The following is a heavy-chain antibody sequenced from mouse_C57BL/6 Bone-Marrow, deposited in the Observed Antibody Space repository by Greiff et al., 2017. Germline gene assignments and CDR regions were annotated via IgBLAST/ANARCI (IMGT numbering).Heavy chain of an antibody. CDR2: IRLKSDNYAT. CDR1: GFTFSNYW. J-gene: IGHJ4*01. Sequence: EVKLVESGGGLVQPGGSMKLSCVASGFTFSNYWMNWVRQSPEKGLEWVAQIRLKSDNYATHYAESVKGRFTISRDDSKSSVYLQMNNLRAEDTGSYYCTSYGNYVDYAMDYWGQGTSVTVSS. CDR3: TSYGNYVDYAMDY. V-gene: IGHV6-3*01. D-gene: IGHD2-1*01.